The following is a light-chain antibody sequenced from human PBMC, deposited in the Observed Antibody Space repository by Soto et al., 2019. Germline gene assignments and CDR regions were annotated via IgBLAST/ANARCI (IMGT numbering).Light chain of an antibody. CDR3: QLYNGWPPYT. CDR2: GAS. J-gene: IGKJ2*01. Sequence: EILMTQSPATLSASPGERATLSCRASQSVSSSLAWYQQRPGQPPRLLIYGASTRATGPPAWFSGSGSGTEVILTISSLQSEDFAVYYCQLYNGWPPYTFRHKTELEIK. V-gene: IGKV3-15*01. CDR1: QSVSSS.